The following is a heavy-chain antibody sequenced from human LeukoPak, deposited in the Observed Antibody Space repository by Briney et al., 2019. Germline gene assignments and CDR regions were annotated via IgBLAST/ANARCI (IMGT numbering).Heavy chain of an antibody. CDR1: GYTLTQLS. V-gene: IGHV1-24*01. CDR2: FDPEDGET. CDR3: ATWRYSSSSLDY. D-gene: IGHD6-6*01. J-gene: IGHJ4*02. Sequence: ASMKVSCKVSGYTLTQLSMHWVRQAPGKGLEWMGGFDPEDGETIYAQKFQGRVTMTEDTSTDTAYMELSSLRSEDTAVYYCATWRYSSSSLDYWGQGTLVTVSS.